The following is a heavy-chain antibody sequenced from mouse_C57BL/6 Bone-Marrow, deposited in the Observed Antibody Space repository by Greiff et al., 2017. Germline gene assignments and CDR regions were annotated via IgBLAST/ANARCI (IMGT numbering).Heavy chain of an antibody. Sequence: EVKLVESGAELVRPGASVKLSCTASGFNIKDDYLHWVKQRPEQGLEWIGWIDPENGDTAYASKFQGKATITADTSSNTAYLQLSSLTSEDTAVYYCTLIYYDYDPAWFAYWGQGTLVTVSA. CDR2: IDPENGDT. J-gene: IGHJ3*01. CDR1: GFNIKDDY. V-gene: IGHV14-4*01. D-gene: IGHD2-4*01. CDR3: TLIYYDYDPAWFAY.